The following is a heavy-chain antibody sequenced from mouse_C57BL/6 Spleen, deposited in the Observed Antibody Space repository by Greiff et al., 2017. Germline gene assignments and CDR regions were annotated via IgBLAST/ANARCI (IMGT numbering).Heavy chain of an antibody. CDR1: GFTFSSYA. V-gene: IGHV5-4*01. J-gene: IGHJ2*01. CDR3: AREGDGYYGVDY. Sequence: EVQLVESGGGLVKPGGSLKLSCAASGFTFSSYAMSWVRQTPEKRLEWVATISDGGSYTYYPDNVKGRFTISRDNAKNNLYLQMSHLKSEDTAMYYCAREGDGYYGVDYWGQGTTLTVSS. D-gene: IGHD2-3*01. CDR2: ISDGGSYT.